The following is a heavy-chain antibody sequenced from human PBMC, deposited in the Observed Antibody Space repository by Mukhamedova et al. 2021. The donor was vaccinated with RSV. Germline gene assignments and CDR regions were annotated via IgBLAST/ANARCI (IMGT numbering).Heavy chain of an antibody. J-gene: IGHJ4*01. D-gene: IGHD3-16*01. V-gene: IGHV3-30*01. CDR1: SYA. CDR3: ARARGAYQLLIGDFDY. CDR2: ISYNGNFE. Sequence: SYAMHWVRQTPGKGLEWVAVISYNGNFEYYVDSVKGRFTISRDNSKNTVYLQMNNLRRDDTAIYYCARARGAYQLLIGDFDYWG.